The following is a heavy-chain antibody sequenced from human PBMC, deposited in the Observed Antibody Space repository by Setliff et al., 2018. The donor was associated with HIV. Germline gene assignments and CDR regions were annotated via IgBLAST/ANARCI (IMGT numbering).Heavy chain of an antibody. J-gene: IGHJ5*02. CDR3: ASTPGEGWFDP. V-gene: IGHV1-2*02. CDR2: INPQSGDT. Sequence: ASVKVSCKASGYTFSGDYIHWVRQAPGQGLEWMGWINPQSGDTNYAQKFQGRVTMTRDTSISTAYMELSRLRSDDTAVYYCASTPGEGWFDPWGQGTLVTVSS. CDR1: GYTFSGDY.